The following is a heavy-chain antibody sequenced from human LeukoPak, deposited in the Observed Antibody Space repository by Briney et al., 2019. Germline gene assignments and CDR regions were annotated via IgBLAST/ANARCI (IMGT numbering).Heavy chain of an antibody. J-gene: IGHJ4*02. CDR1: GLSLNSYV. Sequence: GGSLRLSCTASGLSLNSYVISWVRQVPGKGLEWVSAISGSGGSTYYADSVKGRFTISRDNSKNTLYLQMNSPSAEDTAVYYCAKARADFWSGYQDYWGQGTLVTVSS. CDR3: AKARADFWSGYQDY. V-gene: IGHV3-23*01. CDR2: ISGSGGST. D-gene: IGHD3-3*01.